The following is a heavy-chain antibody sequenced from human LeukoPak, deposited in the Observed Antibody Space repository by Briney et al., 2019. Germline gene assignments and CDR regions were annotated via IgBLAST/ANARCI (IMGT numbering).Heavy chain of an antibody. V-gene: IGHV3-33*01. D-gene: IGHD6-19*01. Sequence: GGSLRLSCAASGFTFSSYGMHWVRQAPGKGLEWVAVIWYDGSNKYYADSVKGRFTISRDNSKNTLYLQMNSVRAEDTAVYYCARAIRVDSSGWYRPNLDYWGQGTLVPVSS. CDR1: GFTFSSYG. CDR2: IWYDGSNK. J-gene: IGHJ4*02. CDR3: ARAIRVDSSGWYRPNLDY.